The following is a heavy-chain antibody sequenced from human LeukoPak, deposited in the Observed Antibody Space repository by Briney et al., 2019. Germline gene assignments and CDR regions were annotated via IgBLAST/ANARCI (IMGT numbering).Heavy chain of an antibody. D-gene: IGHD5-12*01. CDR3: ARVEASGYDYGAFDY. V-gene: IGHV3-7*01. CDR1: GFTFSRYW. CDR2: IKENGREK. Sequence: GGSLRLSCAASGFTFSRYWMSWVRQAPGKGLEWVANIKENGREKYYVDSVKGRFTISRDNAKNSLYLQMNSLRAEDTAVYYCARVEASGYDYGAFDYWGQGTLVTVSS. J-gene: IGHJ4*02.